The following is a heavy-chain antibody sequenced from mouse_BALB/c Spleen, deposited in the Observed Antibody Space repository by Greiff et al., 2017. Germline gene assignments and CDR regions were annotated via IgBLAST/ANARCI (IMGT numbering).Heavy chain of an antibody. CDR2: ISSGSSTI. V-gene: IGHV5-17*02. CDR3: ARSHWDDYAMDY. D-gene: IGHD4-1*01. Sequence: EVKLQESGGGLVQPGGSRKLSCAASGFTFSSFGMHWVRQAPEKGLEWVAYISSGSSTIYYADTVKGRFTISRDNPKNTLFLQMTSLRSEDTAMYYCARSHWDDYAMDYWGQGTSVTVSS. CDR1: GFTFSSFG. J-gene: IGHJ4*01.